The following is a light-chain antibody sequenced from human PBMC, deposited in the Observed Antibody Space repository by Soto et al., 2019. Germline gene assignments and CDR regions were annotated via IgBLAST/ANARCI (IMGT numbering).Light chain of an antibody. CDR3: AAWDESPNVPV. J-gene: IGLJ2*01. CDR2: SNN. CDR1: NSNIGRNT. V-gene: IGLV1-44*01. Sequence: QAVVTQPASASGTPGQRVTISCSGSNSNIGRNTVNWYQQLPGAAPNLLIYSNNKRPSGVPDRFSGSKSGTSASQAISGLQSEDEADYYCAAWDESPNVPVFGGGTKLTVL.